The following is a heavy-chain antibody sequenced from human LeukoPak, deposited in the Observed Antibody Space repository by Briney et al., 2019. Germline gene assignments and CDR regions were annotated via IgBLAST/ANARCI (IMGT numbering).Heavy chain of an antibody. CDR3: ARAPFGVLRYFDWLSD. CDR1: GYTFTSYY. Sequence: ASVKVSCEASGYTFTSYYMHWVRQAPGQGLEWMGIINPSGGSTSYAQKFQGRVTMTRDTSTSTVYMELSSLRSEDTAVYYCARAPFGVLRYFDWLSDWGQGTLVTVSS. CDR2: INPSGGST. D-gene: IGHD3-9*01. J-gene: IGHJ4*02. V-gene: IGHV1-46*01.